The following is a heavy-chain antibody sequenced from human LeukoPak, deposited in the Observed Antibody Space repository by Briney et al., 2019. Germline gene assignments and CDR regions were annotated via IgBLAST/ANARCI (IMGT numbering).Heavy chain of an antibody. Sequence: GGSLRLSCAASGFTFSSYVLHWVRQAPGKGLEWVAVISYDGSNKYYADSVKGRFTISRDNSKTSLYLQMNSLRAEDTAVYYCARETSGSHWGQGTLVTVSS. CDR1: GFTFSSYV. V-gene: IGHV3-30-3*01. D-gene: IGHD1-26*01. J-gene: IGHJ4*02. CDR2: ISYDGSNK. CDR3: ARETSGSH.